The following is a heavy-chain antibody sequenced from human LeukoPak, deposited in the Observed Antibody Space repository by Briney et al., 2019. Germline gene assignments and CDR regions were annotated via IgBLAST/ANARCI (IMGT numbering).Heavy chain of an antibody. CDR1: GDSVSRSDSY. Sequence: SETLSLTCSVSGDSVSRSDSYWDWIRQPLGKGLEWIGTIYYSGRTYYSPSLKSRVTMSVDPSNNQFSLNLRSVTAADTAAYYCARRRYYDGSGYLEWGQGTLLSVSS. D-gene: IGHD3-22*01. CDR3: ARRRYYDGSGYLE. J-gene: IGHJ1*01. CDR2: IYYSGRT. V-gene: IGHV4-39*01.